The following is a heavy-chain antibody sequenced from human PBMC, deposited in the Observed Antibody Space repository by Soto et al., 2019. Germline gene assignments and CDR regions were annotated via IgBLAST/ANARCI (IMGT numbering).Heavy chain of an antibody. CDR3: ARGPMTTVRRRVYGMDV. V-gene: IGHV4-34*01. CDR2: INHSGST. J-gene: IGHJ6*02. D-gene: IGHD4-4*01. Sequence: QVQLQQWGAGLLKPSETLSLTCAVYGGSFSGYYWSWIRQPPGKGLEWIGEINHSGSTNYNPSLKSRVTIAVDTSKNQFSLKRSSVTAADTAVYYCARGPMTTVRRRVYGMDVWGQGTTVTVSS. CDR1: GGSFSGYY.